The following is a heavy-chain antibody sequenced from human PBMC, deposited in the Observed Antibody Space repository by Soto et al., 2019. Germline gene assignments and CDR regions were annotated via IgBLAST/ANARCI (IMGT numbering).Heavy chain of an antibody. V-gene: IGHV2-5*01. Sequence: TQTLTLTCTFSACSLSTNGVGVGWIRHPPGNPLEWLAVIYWNEDKRYSRSLKSRLSITKDTSKNQVVLTMTTMDPVDTATYYCVHTVIVNTITRAHYFDCWGPGILVTLSS. CDR2: IYWNEDK. CDR3: VHTVIVNTITRAHYFDC. J-gene: IGHJ4*02. D-gene: IGHD3-3*01. CDR1: ACSLSTNGVG.